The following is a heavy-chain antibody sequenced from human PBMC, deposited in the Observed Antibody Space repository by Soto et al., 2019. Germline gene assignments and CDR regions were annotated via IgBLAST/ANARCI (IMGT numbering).Heavy chain of an antibody. Sequence: GGSLRLSCAASGFTFRSYWMSWVRQAPGKGLEWVANINQDGSEIYYVDSVEGRFSISRDNAENSLYLQMNSLRAEDTAVYYCARDFHVRLGITYYYYMDVWGTGTTVTVSS. D-gene: IGHD7-27*01. CDR2: INQDGSEI. V-gene: IGHV3-7*01. J-gene: IGHJ6*03. CDR1: GFTFRSYW. CDR3: ARDFHVRLGITYYYYMDV.